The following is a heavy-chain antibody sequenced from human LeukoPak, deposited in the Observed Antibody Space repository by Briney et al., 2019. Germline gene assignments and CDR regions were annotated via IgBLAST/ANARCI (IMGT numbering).Heavy chain of an antibody. CDR2: IYYSGST. J-gene: IGHJ4*02. Sequence: SKTLSLTCTVSGGSISSGDYYWSWIRQPPGKGLEWIGYIYYSGSTYYNPSLKSRVTISVDTSKNQFSLKLSSVTAADTAVYYCARDRAAAGTGFDYWGQGTLVTVSS. CDR3: ARDRAAAGTGFDY. V-gene: IGHV4-30-4*01. CDR1: GGSISSGDYY. D-gene: IGHD6-13*01.